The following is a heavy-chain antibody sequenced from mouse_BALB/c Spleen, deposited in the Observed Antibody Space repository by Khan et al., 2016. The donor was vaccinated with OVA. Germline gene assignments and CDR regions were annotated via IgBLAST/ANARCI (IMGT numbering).Heavy chain of an antibody. J-gene: IGHJ4*01. CDR2: ISYSGST. Sequence: VQLKESGPGLVKPSQSLSLTCTVTGYSITSAYAWNWIRQFPGNKLEWMGYISYSGSTNYNPALKSRISITRDTSKNQFFLQLNSVTTEDTATYYCARDGSRYNYAMDYWGQGTSVTVSS. CDR1: GYSITSAYA. D-gene: IGHD2-3*01. CDR3: ARDGSRYNYAMDY. V-gene: IGHV3-2*02.